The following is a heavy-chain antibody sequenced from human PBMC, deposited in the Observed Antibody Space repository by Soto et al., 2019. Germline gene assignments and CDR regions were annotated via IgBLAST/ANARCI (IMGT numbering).Heavy chain of an antibody. D-gene: IGHD6-19*01. CDR3: ARGQWLVNFDY. CDR2: ISAYNGNT. J-gene: IGHJ4*02. Sequence: VPVKGSRKAAGYSITIYRISRGRQAPGQGLEWMGWISAYNGNTNYAQKLQGRVTMTTDTSTSTAYMELRSLRSDDTVVYYCARGQWLVNFDYCGQATLVTVSS. CDR1: GYSITIYR. V-gene: IGHV1-18*04.